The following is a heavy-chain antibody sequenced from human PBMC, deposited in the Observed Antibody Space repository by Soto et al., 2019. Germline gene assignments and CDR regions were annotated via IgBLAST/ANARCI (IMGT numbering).Heavy chain of an antibody. Sequence: GGSLRLSCAASGFTFSSYAMSWIRQAPGKGLEWLSYISPGSRYPAYADSVKGRFTISRDNAKRSLYLQMMSLTAEDTAIYYCVRGGGGGLFDPWGQGTMVTVSS. D-gene: IGHD2-15*01. CDR3: VRGGGGGLFDP. J-gene: IGHJ5*02. CDR2: ISPGSRYP. CDR1: GFTFSSYA. V-gene: IGHV3-11*06.